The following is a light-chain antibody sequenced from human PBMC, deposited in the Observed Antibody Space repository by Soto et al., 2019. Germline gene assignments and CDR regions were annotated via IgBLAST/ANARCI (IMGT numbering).Light chain of an antibody. Sequence: QSALTQPASVSASLGQSIIISCTGTSSDVGGYNYVSWYQQHPGKAPKLMIYGVSNRPSGVSNRFSGSKSGNTASLTISGLQAEDEADYYCNSYSRSVTYVFGTGTKVTVL. CDR3: NSYSRSVTYV. J-gene: IGLJ1*01. CDR1: SSDVGGYNY. V-gene: IGLV2-14*03. CDR2: GVS.